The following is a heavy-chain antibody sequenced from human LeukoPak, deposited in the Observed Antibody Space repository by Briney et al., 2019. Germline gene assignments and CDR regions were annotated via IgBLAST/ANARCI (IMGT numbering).Heavy chain of an antibody. Sequence: PGASVKVSCKASGYTFTGYYMHWVRQAPGQGLEWMGWINPNSGGTNYAQNLQGRVTMTRDTSISTAYMELSRLRSDDTAVYYCARLRFVVVPAAHNWFDPWGQGTLVTVSS. CDR2: INPNSGGT. CDR1: GYTFTGYY. CDR3: ARLRFVVVPAAHNWFDP. J-gene: IGHJ5*02. V-gene: IGHV1-2*02. D-gene: IGHD2-2*01.